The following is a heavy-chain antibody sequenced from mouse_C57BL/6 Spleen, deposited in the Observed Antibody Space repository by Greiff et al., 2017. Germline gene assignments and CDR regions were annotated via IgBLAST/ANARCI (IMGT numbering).Heavy chain of an antibody. Sequence: QVQLQQPGAELVRPGTSVKLSCKASGYTFTSYWMHWVKQRPGQGLEWIGVIDPSDSYTNYNQKFKGKATLTVDTSSSTAYMQLSSLTSEDSAVYYCARWGGDDERYFDYWGQGTTLTVSS. CDR3: ARWGGDDERYFDY. J-gene: IGHJ2*01. V-gene: IGHV1-59*01. CDR1: GYTFTSYW. D-gene: IGHD2-2*01. CDR2: IDPSDSYT.